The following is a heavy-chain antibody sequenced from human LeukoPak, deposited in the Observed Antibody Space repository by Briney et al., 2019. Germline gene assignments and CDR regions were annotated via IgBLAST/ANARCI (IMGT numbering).Heavy chain of an antibody. CDR2: IYYSGST. CDR1: GGSISSTSYY. Sequence: PSETLSLTCTVSGGSISSTSYYWGWIRQSPGKGLEWIGSIYYSGSTYYNPSLKSRVTISVDTSKNQFSLKLSSVTAADTAVYYCASLTTAEAFDIWGQGTMVTVSS. J-gene: IGHJ3*02. CDR3: ASLTTAEAFDI. V-gene: IGHV4-39*01. D-gene: IGHD3-22*01.